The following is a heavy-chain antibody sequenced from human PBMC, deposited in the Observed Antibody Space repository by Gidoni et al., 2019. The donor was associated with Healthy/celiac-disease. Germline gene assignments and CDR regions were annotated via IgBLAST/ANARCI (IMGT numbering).Heavy chain of an antibody. CDR1: GFTFDDYA. CDR3: AKYSDYSNYGSYWYFDL. D-gene: IGHD4-4*01. V-gene: IGHV3-9*01. J-gene: IGHJ2*01. Sequence: EVQLVESGGGLVQPGRSLRLSCAASGFTFDDYAMHWVRQAPGKGLEWVSGISWNSGSIGYADSVKGRFTISRDNAKNSLYLQMNSLRAEDTALYYCAKYSDYSNYGSYWYFDLWGRGTLVTVSS. CDR2: ISWNSGSI.